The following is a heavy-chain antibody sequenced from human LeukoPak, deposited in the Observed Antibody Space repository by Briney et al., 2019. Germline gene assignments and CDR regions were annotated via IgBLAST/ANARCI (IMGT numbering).Heavy chain of an antibody. CDR1: GGSISSYY. D-gene: IGHD3-22*01. CDR2: IHARGGT. V-gene: IGHV4-4*07. J-gene: IGHJ4*02. Sequence: SETLSLTCTVSGGSISSYYWSWIRQSDGKGLEWIGRIHARGGTDYNPSLKSRVTLSLDTSKNQFSLSLRSMTAADTAVYYCARSYDTSGYYYNFDYWGQGTLSPSPQ. CDR3: ARSYDTSGYYYNFDY.